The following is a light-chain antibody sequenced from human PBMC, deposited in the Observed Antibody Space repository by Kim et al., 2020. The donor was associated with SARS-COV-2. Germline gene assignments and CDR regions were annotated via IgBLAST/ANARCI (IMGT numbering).Light chain of an antibody. J-gene: IGKJ1*01. CDR1: QGISSY. CDR2: AAS. V-gene: IGKV1-9*01. CDR3: QQHNSYPWT. Sequence: DIQLTQSPSFLSASVGDRVTITCRASQGISSYLVWYQQKPGKAPKLLIYAASTLQSGVPSRFSGTGSGTEFTLTINSLQPEDFATYSCQQHNSYPWTFGQGTKVDIK.